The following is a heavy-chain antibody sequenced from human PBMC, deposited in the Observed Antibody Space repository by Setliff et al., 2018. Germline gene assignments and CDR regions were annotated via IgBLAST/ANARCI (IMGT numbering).Heavy chain of an antibody. V-gene: IGHV4-61*02. Sequence: PSETLSLTCTVSVGSIRSPGYYWNWIRQPAGKGLEWIGRIFTTGDTSYNPSLQSRVTISVDTSKNQFSLKLSSVTAADTAVYYCASSRGQLRYSYGPNWFDPWGQGTLVTVSS. J-gene: IGHJ5*02. CDR1: VGSIRSPGYY. D-gene: IGHD5-18*01. CDR3: ASSRGQLRYSYGPNWFDP. CDR2: IFTTGDT.